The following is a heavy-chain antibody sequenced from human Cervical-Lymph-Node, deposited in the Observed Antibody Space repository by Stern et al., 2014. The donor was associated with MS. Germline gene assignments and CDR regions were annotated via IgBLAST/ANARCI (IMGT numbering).Heavy chain of an antibody. D-gene: IGHD6-19*01. J-gene: IGHJ6*02. CDR1: GYTFISYH. CDR2: INPSGGST. V-gene: IGHV1-46*01. Sequence: QVQLVQSGAEVKTPGASVTLSCKASGYTFISYHTHWGRQAPGQGLEWMGIINPSGGSTSYAQKFQGRVTMTRDTSTSTVYMELSSLRSEDTAVYYCAREVAGHRLGMMDVWGQGTAVTVSS. CDR3: AREVAGHRLGMMDV.